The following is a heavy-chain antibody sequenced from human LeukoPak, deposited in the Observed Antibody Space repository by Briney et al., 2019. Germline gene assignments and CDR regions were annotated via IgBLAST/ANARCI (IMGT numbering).Heavy chain of an antibody. CDR3: AKDEDYDYGDYDAFDI. D-gene: IGHD4-17*01. CDR2: ISWNSGSI. CDR1: GFTFDDYA. J-gene: IGHJ3*02. V-gene: IGHV3-9*03. Sequence: PGGSLRLSCAASGFTFDDYAMHWVRQAPGKGLEWVSGISWNSGSIGYADSVKGRSTISRDNAKNSLYLQMNSLRAEDMALHYCAKDEDYDYGDYDAFDIWGQGTMVTVSS.